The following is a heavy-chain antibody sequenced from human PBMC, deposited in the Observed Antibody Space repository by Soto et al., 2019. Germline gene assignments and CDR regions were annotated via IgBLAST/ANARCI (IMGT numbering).Heavy chain of an antibody. Sequence: GGSLRLSCAASGFTFSSYGMHWVRQAPGKGLEWVAVIWYDGSNKYYADSVKGRFTISRDNSKNTLYLQMNSLRAEDTAVYYCARDSLSGVVIIIPLTYGMDVWGQGTTVTVSS. D-gene: IGHD3-3*01. V-gene: IGHV3-33*01. CDR2: IWYDGSNK. J-gene: IGHJ6*02. CDR1: GFTFSSYG. CDR3: ARDSLSGVVIIIPLTYGMDV.